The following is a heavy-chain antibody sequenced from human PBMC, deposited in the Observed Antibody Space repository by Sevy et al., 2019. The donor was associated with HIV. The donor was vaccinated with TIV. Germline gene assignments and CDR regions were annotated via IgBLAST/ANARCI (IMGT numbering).Heavy chain of an antibody. CDR2: IYYSGIT. CDR1: GGSISSGDYY. CDR3: ARFWIRTSPPNLVGP. Sequence: SETLSLTCTVSGGSISSGDYYWTWMRQPPGKGLEWIGYIYYSGITYYNPSLKSRVAISVDTVKNQFSLKLTSVTAAGKGVDFWARFWIRTSPPNLVGPWGPGNL. J-gene: IGHJ5*01. V-gene: IGHV4-30-4*01. D-gene: IGHD2-2*01.